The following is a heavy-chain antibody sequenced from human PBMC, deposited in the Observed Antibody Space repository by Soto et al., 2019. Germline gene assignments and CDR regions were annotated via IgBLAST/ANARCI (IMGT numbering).Heavy chain of an antibody. CDR1: GYTFTNYG. V-gene: IGHV1-18*04. J-gene: IGHJ4*02. CDR2: ISAYNGNT. Sequence: AAVKVSCKASGYTFTNYGFTLVRQAPGQGLEWMGWISAYNGNTNYAQKVQGRVTMTTDTPTSTAYMELKSLQSDDTAVYYCARTYCTNGVCYSTEFDFWGQGTLVTVSS. D-gene: IGHD2-8*01. CDR3: ARTYCTNGVCYSTEFDF.